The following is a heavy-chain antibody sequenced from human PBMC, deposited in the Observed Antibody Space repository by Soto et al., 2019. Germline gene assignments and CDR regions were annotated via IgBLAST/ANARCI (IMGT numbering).Heavy chain of an antibody. J-gene: IGHJ4*02. CDR2: IYYSGST. Sequence: SETLSLTCTVSGGSISSSSYYWGWIRQPPGKGPEWIGSIYYSGSTYYNPSLKSRVTISVDTSKNQFSLKLSSVTAADTAVYYCAGSYSSGWSYYFDYWGQGTLVTVSS. V-gene: IGHV4-39*01. CDR1: GGSISSSSYY. D-gene: IGHD6-19*01. CDR3: AGSYSSGWSYYFDY.